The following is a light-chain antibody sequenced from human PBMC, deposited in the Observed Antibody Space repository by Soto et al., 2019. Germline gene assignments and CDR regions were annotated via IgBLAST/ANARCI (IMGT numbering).Light chain of an antibody. V-gene: IGKV2-30*01. CDR1: QSLVYIDGNNY. Sequence: DVVMTQSPLSLPVTPGEPASISCRSSQSLVYIDGNNYLNWFLQKPGQSPRRLIYMVSNRDSGVPDRFSGSGSGTDFTLKISRVEAEDVGVYYCMQGLHSPLTFGQGTKVDIK. CDR3: MQGLHSPLT. J-gene: IGKJ1*01. CDR2: MVS.